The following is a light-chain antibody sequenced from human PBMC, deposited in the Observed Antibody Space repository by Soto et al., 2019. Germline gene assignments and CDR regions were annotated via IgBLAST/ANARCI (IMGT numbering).Light chain of an antibody. CDR3: QQYNNPLT. J-gene: IGKJ4*01. CDR2: DAS. Sequence: DIQMTQSPSTLSASVGDRVTITCRASQSISSWLAWYQQKPGKAPKLLFYDASSLESGVPSRFSGSGSGTEFSLTISSLQPDDFATYYCQQYNNPLTFGGGTKVDIK. CDR1: QSISSW. V-gene: IGKV1-5*01.